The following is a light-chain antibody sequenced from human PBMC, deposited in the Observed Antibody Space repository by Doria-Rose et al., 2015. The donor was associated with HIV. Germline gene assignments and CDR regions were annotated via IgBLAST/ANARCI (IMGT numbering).Light chain of an antibody. V-gene: IGKV3-20*01. Sequence: EIVLTQSPGTLSLSPGERATLSCRASQRVSANYLAWYQQRPSQSPRLPIYGASSRATDIPDRFSGSGSGTDFTLTISRLEPEDFAVYYCHQYASSRTFGQGTKVEIK. CDR1: QRVSANY. CDR3: HQYASSRT. CDR2: GAS. J-gene: IGKJ1*01.